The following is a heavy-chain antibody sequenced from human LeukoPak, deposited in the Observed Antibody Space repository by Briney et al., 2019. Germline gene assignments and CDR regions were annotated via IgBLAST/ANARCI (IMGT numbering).Heavy chain of an antibody. J-gene: IGHJ4*02. CDR3: ARVNRMVPGYGSGGTCPGDY. V-gene: IGHV3-48*01. Sequence: GGSLRLSCAASVFTFSSYGMNWVRQAPGKGLEWVSYISYSSSTIYYADSVKGRFTISRDNAKNSLYLQMNSLRAEDTAVYYCARVNRMVPGYGSGGTCPGDYWGQGTLVTVSS. CDR2: ISYSSSTI. D-gene: IGHD2-15*01. CDR1: VFTFSSYG.